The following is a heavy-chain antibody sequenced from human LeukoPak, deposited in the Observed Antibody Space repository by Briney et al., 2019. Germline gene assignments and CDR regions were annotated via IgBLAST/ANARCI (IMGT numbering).Heavy chain of an antibody. CDR1: EFTFSAYD. Sequence: GGSLRLSCAASEFTFSAYDMHWVRQAPGKGLEWVSYVDSRGNTMYYADSVKGRFTISRDNAKDSLYLQMNSLRAEDTAVYYCARDLADDLRLLESHLDSWGQGTLVTVSS. J-gene: IGHJ4*02. CDR3: ARDLADDLRLLESHLDS. CDR2: VDSRGNTM. V-gene: IGHV3-48*03. D-gene: IGHD3-3*01.